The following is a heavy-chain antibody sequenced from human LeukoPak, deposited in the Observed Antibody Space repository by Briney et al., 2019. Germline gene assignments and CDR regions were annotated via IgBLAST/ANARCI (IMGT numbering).Heavy chain of an antibody. V-gene: IGHV3-30*01. CDR3: AKDERVILTNMDV. CDR1: GFTFSSYV. Sequence: GGSLRLSCAASGFTFSSYVMHWVRQAPGKGLEWVAIISYDGSNEYYADSVKGRFTISRDNSKNTLYLQMNSLRTEDTAVYYCAKDERVILTNMDVWGKGTTVTISS. CDR2: ISYDGSNE. J-gene: IGHJ6*03. D-gene: IGHD2-21*01.